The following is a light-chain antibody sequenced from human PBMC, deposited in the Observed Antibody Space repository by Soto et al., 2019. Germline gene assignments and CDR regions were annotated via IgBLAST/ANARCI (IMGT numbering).Light chain of an antibody. CDR1: QSISSY. J-gene: IGKJ4*01. CDR2: AAS. V-gene: IGKV1-39*01. Sequence: DIQMTQSPFSLSASVGDRVTITCRASQSISSYLNWYQQKPGKVPKLLIHAASSLQSGVPSRFSGSGSGTDFTLTISSLQPEDFATYYFQQSYTIPLTFGGGTKVEIK. CDR3: QQSYTIPLT.